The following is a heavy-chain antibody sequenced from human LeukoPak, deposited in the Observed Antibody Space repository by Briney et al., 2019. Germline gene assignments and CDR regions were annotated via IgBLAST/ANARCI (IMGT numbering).Heavy chain of an antibody. CDR1: GFTFSSYS. J-gene: IGHJ4*01. V-gene: IGHV3-21*04. Sequence: GGSLRLSCAASGFTFSSYSMNWIRQAPGKGLEWVSSISSSSSYIYYADSVKGRFTISRDNAKNSLFLQMNNLRDEDTAIYYCARRNISATYYFDYWGQGTLVTVSS. CDR2: ISSSSSYI. D-gene: IGHD2-15*01. CDR3: ARRNISATYYFDY.